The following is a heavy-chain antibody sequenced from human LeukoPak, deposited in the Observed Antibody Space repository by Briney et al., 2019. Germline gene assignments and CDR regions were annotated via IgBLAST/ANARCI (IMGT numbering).Heavy chain of an antibody. CDR1: GGSISSYY. Sequence: SETLSLTCTVSGGSISSYYWSWIRQPPGKGLEWIGYIYYSGSTNYTPSLKSRVTISVDTSKNQFSLKLSSVTAADTAVYYCARFIVVATVYYFDYWGQGTLVTVSS. CDR3: ARFIVVATVYYFDY. D-gene: IGHD3-22*01. J-gene: IGHJ4*02. V-gene: IGHV4-59*01. CDR2: IYYSGST.